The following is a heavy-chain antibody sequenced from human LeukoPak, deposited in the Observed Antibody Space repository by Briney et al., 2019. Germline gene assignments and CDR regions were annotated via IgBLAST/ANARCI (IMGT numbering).Heavy chain of an antibody. CDR3: ATDISTHYFGS. Sequence: GGSLRFSCAASGISFRSYGMRWVRQAPGKGLEWVTFIWYDASNKYYAESVKGRFTISRDNSRNTVFLQMNSLRAEDTAIYYCATDISTHYFGSWGQGTLVTVSS. V-gene: IGHV3-30*02. D-gene: IGHD3-9*01. J-gene: IGHJ4*02. CDR2: IWYDASNK. CDR1: GISFRSYG.